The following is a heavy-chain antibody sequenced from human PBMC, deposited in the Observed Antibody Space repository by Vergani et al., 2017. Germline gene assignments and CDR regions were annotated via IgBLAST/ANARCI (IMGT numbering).Heavy chain of an antibody. Sequence: QVQLRQWGAGLLKPSETLSLTCTLYGGSLSGYYWSWIRQPQGKGLEWIGEINHSGSTNYNPSLKSRVTISIDTSKNQFSLRLSSVTAADTAIYYCARDIEAGAVFDYWGQGSPVTVSS. CDR1: GGSLSGYY. V-gene: IGHV4-34*01. CDR2: INHSGST. D-gene: IGHD1-26*01. CDR3: ARDIEAGAVFDY. J-gene: IGHJ4*02.